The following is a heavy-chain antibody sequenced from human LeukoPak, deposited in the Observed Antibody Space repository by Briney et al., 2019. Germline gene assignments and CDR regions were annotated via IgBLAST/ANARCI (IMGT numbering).Heavy chain of an antibody. CDR2: INGYNGKT. V-gene: IGHV1-18*01. CDR3: ARAGAVVDNWFDP. D-gene: IGHD2-15*01. J-gene: IGHJ5*02. Sequence: ASVNVSCKASGYTFNPYGITWVRQAAGQGGEGMGGINGYNGKTKYAQKLQDRVTMTADTSTTTAYMELRSLRSDDTAVYYCARAGAVVDNWFDPWGQGTLVTVSS. CDR1: GYTFNPYG.